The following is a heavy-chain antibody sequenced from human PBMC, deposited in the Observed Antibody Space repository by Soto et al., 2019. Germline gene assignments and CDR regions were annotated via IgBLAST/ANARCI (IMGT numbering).Heavy chain of an antibody. CDR1: GFTFSSYW. V-gene: IGHV3-74*01. CDR2: INSDGSST. J-gene: IGHJ3*02. CDR3: ARAWPNPRAAAFDI. Sequence: EVQLVESGGGLVQPGGSLRLSCAASGFTFSSYWIHWVRQAPGKGLVWVSRINSDGSSTSYADSVKGRFTISRDNAKNTLYLQMNSLRAEDTAVYYCARAWPNPRAAAFDIWGQGTMVTVSS.